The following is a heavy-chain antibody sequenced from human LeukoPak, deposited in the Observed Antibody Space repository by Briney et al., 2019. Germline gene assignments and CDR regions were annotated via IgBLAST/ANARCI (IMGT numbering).Heavy chain of an antibody. J-gene: IGHJ1*01. Sequence: GPLRLSSAASGFHLTRYIINSVLQATAKGLDKISYISSSSRTIHYADSVKGRFTISRDNAENSLDLQMNSLRDEDTAVYYCASHYFGSRGSYAEYFQHWGQGALVIVSS. CDR1: GFHLTRYI. D-gene: IGHD3-22*01. V-gene: IGHV3-48*02. CDR3: ASHYFGSRGSYAEYFQH. CDR2: ISSSSRTI.